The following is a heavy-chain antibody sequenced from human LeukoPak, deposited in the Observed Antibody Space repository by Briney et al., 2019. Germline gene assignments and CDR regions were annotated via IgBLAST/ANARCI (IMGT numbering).Heavy chain of an antibody. Sequence: AVKVCCKSAAGSFSSYAFSLGRQAPGQGLELMWVIIPIFGTANYAQKFQGRVTITTDESTSTAYMELSSLRSEDTAVYYCARGKLELAYYYYYMDVWGKGTTVTVSS. V-gene: IGHV1-69*05. J-gene: IGHJ6*03. CDR1: AGSFSSYA. CDR3: ARGKLELAYYYYYMDV. CDR2: IIPIFGTA. D-gene: IGHD1-7*01.